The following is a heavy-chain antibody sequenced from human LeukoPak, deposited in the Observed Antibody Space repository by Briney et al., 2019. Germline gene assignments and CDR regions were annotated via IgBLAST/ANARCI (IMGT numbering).Heavy chain of an antibody. CDR2: VNPNSGGT. CDR1: GYTFTGYY. Sequence: APVKVSCKASGYTFTGYYMHWVRQAPGQGLEWMGWVNPNSGGTNYAQKFQGRVTMTRDTSISTAYMELSRLRSDDTAVYYCAREAAAGTGFDYWGQGTLVTVSS. D-gene: IGHD6-13*01. V-gene: IGHV1-2*02. J-gene: IGHJ4*02. CDR3: AREAAAGTGFDY.